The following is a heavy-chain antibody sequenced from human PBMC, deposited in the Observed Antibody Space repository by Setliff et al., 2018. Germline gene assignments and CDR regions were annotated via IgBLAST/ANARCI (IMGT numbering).Heavy chain of an antibody. Sequence: GGSLRLSCAASGFTFSDYYMTWIRQAPGKGLEWVSYISRGGNTIYYADSVKGRFTISRDNARDSLFLQMNTLRAEDTAVYYCAREVVGAPSAFDIWGRGTMVTVSS. V-gene: IGHV3-11*04. CDR2: ISRGGNTI. D-gene: IGHD1-26*01. CDR1: GFTFSDYY. J-gene: IGHJ3*02. CDR3: AREVVGAPSAFDI.